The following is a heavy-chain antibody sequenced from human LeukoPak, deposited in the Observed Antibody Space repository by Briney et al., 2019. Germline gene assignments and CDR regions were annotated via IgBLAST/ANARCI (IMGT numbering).Heavy chain of an antibody. CDR3: ARGPGYSSTTDAFEI. D-gene: IGHD6-13*01. CDR1: GGSISSSSYY. CDR2: IYYTGNT. J-gene: IGHJ3*02. Sequence: SETLSLTCTVSGGSISSSSYYWGWTRQPPGKGREWIGSIYYTGNTYYNPSLKSRVTISVDTSKNQFSLKLSSVTAAETAVYYCARGPGYSSTTDAFEIWGQGTMVTVSS. V-gene: IGHV4-39*07.